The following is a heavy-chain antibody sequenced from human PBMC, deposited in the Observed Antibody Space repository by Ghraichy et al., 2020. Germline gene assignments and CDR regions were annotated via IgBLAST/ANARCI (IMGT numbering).Heavy chain of an antibody. CDR2: ISSSSSYI. CDR1: GFTFSSYS. V-gene: IGHV3-21*01. D-gene: IGHD4-17*01. CDR3: ARGDYDYGDYGRDY. Sequence: LSLTCAASGFTFSSYSMNWVRQAPGKGLEWVSSISSSSSYIYYADSVKGRFTISRDNAKNSLYLQMNSLRAEDTAVYYCARGDYDYGDYGRDYWGQGTLVTVSS. J-gene: IGHJ4*02.